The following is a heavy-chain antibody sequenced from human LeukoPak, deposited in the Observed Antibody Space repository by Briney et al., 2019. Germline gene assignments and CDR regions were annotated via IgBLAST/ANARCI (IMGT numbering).Heavy chain of an antibody. Sequence: GGSLRLSCAASGFTFSSYGMHWVRQAPGKGLEWVAFIRYDGSNKYYADSVKGRFTISGDNSKNTLYLQMNSLRAEDTAVYYCAKDVERFGGDYAAWGQGTLVTVSS. CDR3: AKDVERFGGDYAA. CDR2: IRYDGSNK. V-gene: IGHV3-30*02. J-gene: IGHJ5*02. CDR1: GFTFSSYG. D-gene: IGHD4-17*01.